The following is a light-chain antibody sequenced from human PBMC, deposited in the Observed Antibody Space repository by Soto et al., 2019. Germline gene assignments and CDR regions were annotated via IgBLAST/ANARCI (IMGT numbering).Light chain of an antibody. CDR3: HKYNSAPLT. CDR1: QGIGVY. CDR2: AAS. J-gene: IGKJ4*01. Sequence: DIQMTQSPSSLSASLGDRVTITCRASQGIGVYLAWFQQKPGKVPKLLIYAASALQSGVPSRFSGSGSGTAFTLTISSLQPEDFATYYCHKYNSAPLTFGGGTKVEIK. V-gene: IGKV1-27*01.